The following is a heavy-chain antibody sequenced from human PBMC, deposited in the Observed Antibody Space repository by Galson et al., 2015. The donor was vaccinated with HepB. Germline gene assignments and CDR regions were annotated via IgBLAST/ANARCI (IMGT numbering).Heavy chain of an antibody. V-gene: IGHV3-33*01. CDR2: XWYDGXXK. J-gene: IGHJ4*02. D-gene: IGHD3-10*01. CDR1: GXXXSTYG. CDR3: ARGGYQYGSQTKRLDY. Sequence: SLRLSCAASGXXXSTYGMHXVRXXXXXGLXXXAMXWYDGXXKYYADSVXXRFTIYRDKSKNTLNLQMNSLTVEDTAVYYCARGGYQYGSQTKRLDYWGQGXLVIVAS.